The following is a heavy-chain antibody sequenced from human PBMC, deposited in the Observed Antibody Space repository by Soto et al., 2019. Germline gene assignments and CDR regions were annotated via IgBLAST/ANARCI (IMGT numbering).Heavy chain of an antibody. D-gene: IGHD3-10*01. CDR1: GGSISSGDYY. Sequence: SETLSLTCTVSGGSISSGDYYWNWIRQPPGKGLEWIGYIYYLGTTFYNPSLKSRVTMSVDTSKNQFSLKLSSVTAADTAVYYCARSPTVRGVISGMDVWGQGTTVTVSS. CDR3: ARSPTVRGVISGMDV. J-gene: IGHJ6*02. V-gene: IGHV4-30-4*01. CDR2: IYYLGTT.